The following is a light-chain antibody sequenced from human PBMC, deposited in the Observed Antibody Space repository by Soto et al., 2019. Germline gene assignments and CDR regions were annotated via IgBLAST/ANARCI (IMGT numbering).Light chain of an antibody. CDR1: QGIGNA. Sequence: DIQMTQSPSSLSASLGDRVTITCRASQGIGNALGWYQQRPGKAPKRLIYAVSTLQDGVPSRFSGSGSGTEFALPISGLQPEDFATYYCLQHNTYPYTFGQGTKVEIK. J-gene: IGKJ2*01. CDR2: AVS. V-gene: IGKV1-17*01. CDR3: LQHNTYPYT.